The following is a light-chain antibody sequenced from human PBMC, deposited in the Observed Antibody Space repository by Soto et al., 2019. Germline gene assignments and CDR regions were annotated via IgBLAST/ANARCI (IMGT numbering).Light chain of an antibody. V-gene: IGLV3-25*03. J-gene: IGLJ2*01. CDR2: KDS. CDR1: ALPKQY. Sequence: SYELTQPPSVSVSPGQTARIPCSGDALPKQYAYWYQQKPGQAPVLVIYKDSGRTSGIPERFSGSSSGKTVTLTISGVQAEDDADYYCQSADSRGTYVVFGGGTKLTVL. CDR3: QSADSRGTYVV.